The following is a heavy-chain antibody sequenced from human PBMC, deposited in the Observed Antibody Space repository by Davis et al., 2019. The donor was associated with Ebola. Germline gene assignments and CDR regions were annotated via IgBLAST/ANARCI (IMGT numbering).Heavy chain of an antibody. CDR1: GFTFSSYW. V-gene: IGHV3-7*03. D-gene: IGHD3-10*01. Sequence: GESLKISCAASGFTFSSYWMSWVRQAPGKGLEWVANIKQDGSEKYYVDSVKGRFTISRDNAKNSLYLQMNSLRAEDTAVYYCARAMDRRFIIFDYWGQGTLVTVSS. J-gene: IGHJ4*02. CDR3: ARAMDRRFIIFDY. CDR2: IKQDGSEK.